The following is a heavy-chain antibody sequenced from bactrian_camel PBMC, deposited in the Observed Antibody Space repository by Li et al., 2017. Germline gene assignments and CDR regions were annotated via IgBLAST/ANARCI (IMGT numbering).Heavy chain of an antibody. Sequence: QLVESGGGSVQAGGSLRLSCAITGYTRASYCMGWFRQAPGKQREEVAGVAADGSTSYTDSVKGRFTISRDNAKNVMSLQMNDLKPEDTAMYYCGTNKYCRGSACCNTDFSHWGQGTQVTVS. D-gene: IGHD2*01. CDR3: GTNKYCRGSACCNTDFSH. J-gene: IGHJ4*01. V-gene: IGHV3S53*01. CDR1: GYTRASYC. CDR2: VAADGST.